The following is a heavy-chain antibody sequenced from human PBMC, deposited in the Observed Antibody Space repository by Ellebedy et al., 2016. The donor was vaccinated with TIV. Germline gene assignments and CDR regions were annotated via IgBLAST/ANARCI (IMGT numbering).Heavy chain of an antibody. V-gene: IGHV3-13*01. CDR2: IGTAGDT. CDR3: ARGSGGIDFDI. J-gene: IGHJ3*02. Sequence: GESLKISCAATGFTFTRFWMHWVRQAAGKGLEWVSRIGTAGDTYYPGSVKGRFTISRDNSKNTVSLQMNSLRLEDTAVYYCARGSGGIDFDIWGQGTMVTVS. CDR1: GFTFTRFW. D-gene: IGHD3-10*01.